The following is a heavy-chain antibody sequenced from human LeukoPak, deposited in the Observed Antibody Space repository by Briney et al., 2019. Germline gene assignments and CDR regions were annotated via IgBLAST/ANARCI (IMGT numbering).Heavy chain of an antibody. CDR1: GGSISSSSYY. CDR3: ASPGYCSSTSCYHPDTGIPGAFDI. Sequence: PSETLSLTCTVSGGSISSSSYYWGWIRQPPGKGLEWIGSIYYSGSTYYNPSLKSRVTISVDTSKNQFSLKLSSVTAADTAVYYCASPGYCSSTSCYHPDTGIPGAFDIWGQGTMVTVSS. V-gene: IGHV4-39*07. CDR2: IYYSGST. D-gene: IGHD2-2*01. J-gene: IGHJ3*02.